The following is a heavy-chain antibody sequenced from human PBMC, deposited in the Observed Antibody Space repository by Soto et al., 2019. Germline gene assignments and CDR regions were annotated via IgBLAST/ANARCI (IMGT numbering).Heavy chain of an antibody. D-gene: IGHD2-8*01. J-gene: IGHJ6*03. CDR1: GYTFTGYY. CDR3: ARGLLLYPYVMDV. V-gene: IGHV1-2*04. Sequence: ASVKVSCKASGYTFTGYYMHWVRQAPGQGLEWMGWINPNSGGTNYAQKFQGWVTMTRDTSISTAYMELSRLRSDDTAVYYCARGLLLYPYVMDVWGKGTTVTVSS. CDR2: INPNSGGT.